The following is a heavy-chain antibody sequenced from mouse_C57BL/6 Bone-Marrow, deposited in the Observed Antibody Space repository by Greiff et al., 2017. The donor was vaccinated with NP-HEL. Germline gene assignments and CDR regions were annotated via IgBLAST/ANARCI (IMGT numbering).Heavy chain of an antibody. Sequence: QVQLQQPGAELVRPGTSVKLSCKASGYTFTSYWMHWVKQRPGQGLEWIGVIDPSDSYTNYNQKFKGKATLTVDTSSSTAYMQLSSLTSEDSAVYYCARTRDGDYFDYWGQGTTLTVSS. CDR2: IDPSDSYT. D-gene: IGHD3-1*01. J-gene: IGHJ2*01. CDR3: ARTRDGDYFDY. CDR1: GYTFTSYW. V-gene: IGHV1-59*01.